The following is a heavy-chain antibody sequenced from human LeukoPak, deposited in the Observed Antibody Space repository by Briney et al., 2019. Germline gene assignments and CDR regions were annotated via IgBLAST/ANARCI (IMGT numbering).Heavy chain of an antibody. Sequence: GGSLRLSCAASGFTFSSCWMSWVHQAPGKGLEWVANIKQDGSEKYYVDSVKGRFTISRDNAKNSLYLQMNSLRAEDTAVYYCAKEVIAARLYWGQGTLVTVSS. CDR2: IKQDGSEK. D-gene: IGHD6-6*01. CDR3: AKEVIAARLY. CDR1: GFTFSSCW. V-gene: IGHV3-7*01. J-gene: IGHJ4*02.